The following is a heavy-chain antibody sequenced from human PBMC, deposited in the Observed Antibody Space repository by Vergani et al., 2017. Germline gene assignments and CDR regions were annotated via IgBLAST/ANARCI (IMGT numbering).Heavy chain of an antibody. CDR2: IYTSGST. CDR3: AREGLVPAAILNYYYYGMDV. D-gene: IGHD2-2*01. V-gene: IGHV4-4*07. CDR1: GGSISSYY. Sequence: QVQLQESGPGLVKPSETLSLTCTVSGGSISSYYWSWIRQPAGKGLEWIGRIYTSGSTNYNPSLKSRVTMSVETSKNQFSLKLSSVTAADTAVYYCAREGLVPAAILNYYYYGMDVWGQGTTVTVSS. J-gene: IGHJ6*02.